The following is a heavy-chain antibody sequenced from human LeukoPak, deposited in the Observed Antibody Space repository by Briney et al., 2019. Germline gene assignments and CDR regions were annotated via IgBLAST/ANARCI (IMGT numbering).Heavy chain of an antibody. CDR1: GGSFSGYY. CDR2: INHSGST. CDR3: AKVGYSSSWSPLGYYYGMDV. J-gene: IGHJ6*02. D-gene: IGHD6-13*01. Sequence: PSETLSLTCAVYGGSFSGYYWSWIRQPPGKGLEWIGEINHSGSTNYNPSLKSRVAISVDTSKNQFSLKLSSVTAADTAVYYCAKVGYSSSWSPLGYYYGMDVWGQGTTVTVPS. V-gene: IGHV4-34*01.